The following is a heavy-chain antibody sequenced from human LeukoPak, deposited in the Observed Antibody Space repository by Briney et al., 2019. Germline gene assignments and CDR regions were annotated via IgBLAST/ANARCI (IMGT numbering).Heavy chain of an antibody. CDR2: IRPNNGDT. V-gene: IGHV1-18*01. Sequence: EASVKVSCKPSGYTFTSFGISWVRQAPGQGLEWIGWIRPNNGDTNYAQKFQGRFTMTTETSTNTAYMELRSLRSDDTAVYYCARVGLCFDYWGQGTLVTVSS. D-gene: IGHD4/OR15-4a*01. CDR3: ARVGLCFDY. CDR1: GYTFTSFG. J-gene: IGHJ4*02.